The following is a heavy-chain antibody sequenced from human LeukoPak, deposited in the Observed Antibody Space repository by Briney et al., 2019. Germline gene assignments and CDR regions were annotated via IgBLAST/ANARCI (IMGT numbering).Heavy chain of an antibody. J-gene: IGHJ4*02. V-gene: IGHV4-39*07. CDR3: ASAAIAVAPHFDY. D-gene: IGHD6-19*01. CDR1: GGSITSSGHS. Sequence: PSETLSLTCTVSGGSITSSGHSWGWIRQPPGKGLEWTGTIYYTGRTYYNPSLQSRVTISVDTSKHQFSLKLSSVTAADTAVYYCASAAIAVAPHFDYWGQGTLVTVSS. CDR2: IYYTGRT.